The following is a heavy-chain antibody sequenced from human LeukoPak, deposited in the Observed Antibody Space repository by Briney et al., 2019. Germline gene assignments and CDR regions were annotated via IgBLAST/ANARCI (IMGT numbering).Heavy chain of an antibody. V-gene: IGHV3-11*04. CDR3: AELGITMIGGV. CDR2: ISRSRNGNAV. D-gene: IGHD3-10*02. J-gene: IGHJ6*04. CDR1: GFILSDYY. Sequence: GGSLRLSCAGSGFILSDYYMSWIRQAPGKGLEWVSYISRSRNGNAVYYADYVEGRFTISRDNAKNSLYLQMNSLRAEDTAVYYCAELGITMIGGVWGKGTTVTISS.